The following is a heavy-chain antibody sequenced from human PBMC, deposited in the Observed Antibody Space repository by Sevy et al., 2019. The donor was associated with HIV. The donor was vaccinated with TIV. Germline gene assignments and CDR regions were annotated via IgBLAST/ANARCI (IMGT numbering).Heavy chain of an antibody. CDR1: GFTFSSYW. CDR2: IKQDGSEK. Sequence: GGSLRLSCAASGFTFSSYWMSWVRQAPGKGLEWVANIKQDGSEKYYVDSVKGRFTISRDNAKNSLYLQMNSLRAEDTAGYYCARAETHIVVVPAAKSPLYYYYYMDVWGKGTTVTVSS. V-gene: IGHV3-7*03. CDR3: ARAETHIVVVPAAKSPLYYYYYMDV. D-gene: IGHD2-2*01. J-gene: IGHJ6*03.